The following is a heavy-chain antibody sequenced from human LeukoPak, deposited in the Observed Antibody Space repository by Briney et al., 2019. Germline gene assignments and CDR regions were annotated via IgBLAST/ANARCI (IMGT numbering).Heavy chain of an antibody. Sequence: SVKVSCKASGGTFSSYAISWVRQAPGQGLEWMGGIIPIFGTANYAQKFQGRVTITADESTSTAYMELSSLRSEDTAVYYCARVPYCSGGSCLLRGYYFDYWGQGTLSPSPQ. V-gene: IGHV1-69*13. D-gene: IGHD2-15*01. J-gene: IGHJ4*02. CDR2: IIPIFGTA. CDR1: GGTFSSYA. CDR3: ARVPYCSGGSCLLRGYYFDY.